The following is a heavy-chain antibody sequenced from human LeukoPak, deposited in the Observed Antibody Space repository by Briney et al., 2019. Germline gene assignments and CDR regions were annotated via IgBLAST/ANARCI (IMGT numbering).Heavy chain of an antibody. D-gene: IGHD6-19*01. Sequence: GASVKVSCKASGYTFTGYGISWVRQAPGQGLEWMGWISVYNGNTNYAQKFQGRVTMTTDTPTTTSYMELRSLRSDDTAVYYCARDSSGWFSGAFDIWGQGTMVTVSS. J-gene: IGHJ3*02. CDR1: GYTFTGYG. CDR2: ISVYNGNT. V-gene: IGHV1-18*01. CDR3: ARDSSGWFSGAFDI.